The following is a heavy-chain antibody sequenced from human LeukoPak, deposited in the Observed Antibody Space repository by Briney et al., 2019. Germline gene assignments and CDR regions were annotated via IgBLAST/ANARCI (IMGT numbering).Heavy chain of an antibody. CDR3: ARAHDVTAWAYFDY. V-gene: IGHV4-59*01. CDR1: GGSISSYY. D-gene: IGHD1-26*01. Sequence: SETLSLTCTVSGGSISSYYWSWIRQPPGKGLEWIGYIHYSGSTNYNPSLKSRVTISVDTSKNQFSLKLSSVTAADTAVYYCARAHDVTAWAYFDYWGQGTLVTVSS. J-gene: IGHJ4*02. CDR2: IHYSGST.